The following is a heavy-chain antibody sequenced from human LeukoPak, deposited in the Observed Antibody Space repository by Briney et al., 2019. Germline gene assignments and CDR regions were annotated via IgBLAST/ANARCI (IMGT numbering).Heavy chain of an antibody. D-gene: IGHD3-9*01. CDR2: IYYSGTT. J-gene: IGHJ4*02. CDR3: ARGLTYYDILTAYYTFPYFDY. CDR1: GGSISSYY. V-gene: IGHV4-59*13. Sequence: SETLSLTCTVSGGSISSYYGSWLRQPPGRGLEWLGYIYYSGTTNYNPSLKSRVTISIDTSKNQFSLKLSSVTAADTAVYYCARGLTYYDILTAYYTFPYFDYWGQGTLVTVSS.